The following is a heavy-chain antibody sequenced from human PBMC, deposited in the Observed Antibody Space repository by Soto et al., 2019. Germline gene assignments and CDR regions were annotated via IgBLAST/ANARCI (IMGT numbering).Heavy chain of an antibody. J-gene: IGHJ1*01. Sequence: QVQLVESGGGVVQPGRSLRLSCAASGFTFSSYGMHWVRQAPGKGLEWVAVIWYDGSNKYYADSVKGRFTISRDNSKNTLYLQMNSLRAEDTAVYYCARDRGSSIEYLQHWGEGTLVTVSS. CDR3: ARDRGSSIEYLQH. CDR1: GFTFSSYG. D-gene: IGHD6-13*01. CDR2: IWYDGSNK. V-gene: IGHV3-33*01.